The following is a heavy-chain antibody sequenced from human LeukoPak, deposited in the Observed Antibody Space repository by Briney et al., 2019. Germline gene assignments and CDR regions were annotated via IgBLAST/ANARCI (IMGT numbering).Heavy chain of an antibody. J-gene: IGHJ5*02. CDR3: ARRERFACWFDP. D-gene: IGHD3-10*01. CDR1: GGSISSSSYY. Sequence: PSETLSLTCTVPGGSISSSSYYWGWIRQPPGKGLEWIGSIYYSGSTYYNPSLKSRVTISVDTSKNQFSLKLSSVTAADTAVYYCARRERFACWFDPWGQGTLVTVSS. V-gene: IGHV4-39*01. CDR2: IYYSGST.